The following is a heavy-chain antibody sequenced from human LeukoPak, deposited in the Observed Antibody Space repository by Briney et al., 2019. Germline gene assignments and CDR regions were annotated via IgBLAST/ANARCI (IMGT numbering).Heavy chain of an antibody. CDR3: AKDSSVPYAITD. D-gene: IGHD5/OR15-5a*01. V-gene: IGHV3-23*01. Sequence: GGSLRLSCAASGFAFSKYAMSWVRQAPGKGLEWVSAISGSDGNTFYADSVKGRFTISRDNSKNTLSLQMNSLRAEDTALYYCAKDSSVPYAITDWGQGTLVTVSS. CDR2: ISGSDGNT. CDR1: GFAFSKYA. J-gene: IGHJ4*02.